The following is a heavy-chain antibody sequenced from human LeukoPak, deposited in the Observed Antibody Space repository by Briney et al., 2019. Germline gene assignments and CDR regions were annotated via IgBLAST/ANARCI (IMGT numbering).Heavy chain of an antibody. CDR2: ISNDGTRK. V-gene: IGHV3-30*03. Sequence: PGRSLKLSCAASGFPFSSYGMAWVRQAPGKGLEWMAVISNDGTRKYYADSVKGRFTISRDNSKNTLYLQMNSLRAEDTAVYYCASLGASVPDHYYYGVDVWGRGTTVTVSS. D-gene: IGHD1-26*01. CDR1: GFPFSSYG. CDR3: ASLGASVPDHYYYGVDV. J-gene: IGHJ6*02.